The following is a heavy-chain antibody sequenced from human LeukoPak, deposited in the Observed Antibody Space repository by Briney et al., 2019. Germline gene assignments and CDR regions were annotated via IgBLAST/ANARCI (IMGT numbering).Heavy chain of an antibody. CDR2: ISYDGSNN. CDR3: ARGGTGATRDDTFDI. Sequence: GGSLRLSCAASGFTFSSYAMHWVRQAPGKGLEWVAVISYDGSNNYYADSVKGRFTISRDNSKNTLYLQMNSLRAEDTAVYYCARGGTGATRDDTFDIWGQGAMVTVSS. D-gene: IGHD1-7*01. V-gene: IGHV3-30-3*01. J-gene: IGHJ3*02. CDR1: GFTFSSYA.